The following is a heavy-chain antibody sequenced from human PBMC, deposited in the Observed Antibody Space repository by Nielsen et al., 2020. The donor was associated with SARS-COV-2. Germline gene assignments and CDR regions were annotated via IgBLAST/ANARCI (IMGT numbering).Heavy chain of an antibody. D-gene: IGHD1-26*01. V-gene: IGHV3-30*18. CDR3: AKDTDSGSINWFDP. J-gene: IGHJ5*02. CDR2: ISYDGSNK. CDR1: GFTFSSYG. Sequence: GESLKISCAASGFTFSSYGMHWVRQAPGKGLEWVAIISYDGSNKYYADSVKGRFTISRDNSKNTLYLQMNSLRAEDTAVYYCAKDTDSGSINWFDPWGQGTLVTVSS.